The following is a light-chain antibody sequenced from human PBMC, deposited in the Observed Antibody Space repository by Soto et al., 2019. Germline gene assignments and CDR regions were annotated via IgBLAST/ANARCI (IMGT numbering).Light chain of an antibody. Sequence: QSALTQSASVSGSPGQSITISCTGTSSDVGSYNLVSWYQQHPGKAPKLMIYEGSKRPSGVSNRFSGSKSGNTASLTISGLQAEDEADYYCCSYAGSSISVVFGGGTKLTVL. J-gene: IGLJ2*01. CDR3: CSYAGSSISVV. CDR1: SSDVGSYNL. CDR2: EGS. V-gene: IGLV2-23*01.